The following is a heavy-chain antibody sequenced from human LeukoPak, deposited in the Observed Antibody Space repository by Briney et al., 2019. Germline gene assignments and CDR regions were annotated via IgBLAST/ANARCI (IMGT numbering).Heavy chain of an antibody. V-gene: IGHV3-48*03. CDR3: AELGITMIGGV. CDR1: GFTFSNYE. Sequence: GGSLRLSCVASGFTFSNYEMNWVRQAPGKGLEWVSYSSSSGTTIYYADSVKGRFTISRDNAKNSLYLQMNSLRAEDTAVYYCAELGITMIGGVWGKGTTVTISS. J-gene: IGHJ6*04. D-gene: IGHD3-10*02. CDR2: SSSSGTTI.